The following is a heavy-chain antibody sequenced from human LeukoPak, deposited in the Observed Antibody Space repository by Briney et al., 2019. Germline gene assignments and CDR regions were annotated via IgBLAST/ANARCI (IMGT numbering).Heavy chain of an antibody. Sequence: GGSLRLSCAASGFTFSSYWMHWVRQAPGKGLVWVSRIKSDGINTNYADSVKGRFTISRDNAKNTLYLQMNSLRAEATAVYYCARAGHYYDSSGYYLYWGQGTLVTVSS. CDR1: GFTFSSYW. D-gene: IGHD3-22*01. J-gene: IGHJ4*02. V-gene: IGHV3-74*01. CDR2: IKSDGINT. CDR3: ARAGHYYDSSGYYLY.